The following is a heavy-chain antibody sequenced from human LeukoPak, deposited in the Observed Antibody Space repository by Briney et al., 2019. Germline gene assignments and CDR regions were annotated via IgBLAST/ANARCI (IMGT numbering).Heavy chain of an antibody. CDR3: ARGVGYDSSGYRFHYYYYMDV. D-gene: IGHD3-22*01. V-gene: IGHV1-69*05. Sequence: SVKVSCKASGGTFSSYAISWVRQAPGQGLEWMGGIIPIFGTANYAQKFQGRVPITTDESTSTAYMDLSSLRSEDMAVYYCARGVGYDSSGYRFHYYYYMDVWGKGTTVTVSS. CDR1: GGTFSSYA. CDR2: IIPIFGTA. J-gene: IGHJ6*03.